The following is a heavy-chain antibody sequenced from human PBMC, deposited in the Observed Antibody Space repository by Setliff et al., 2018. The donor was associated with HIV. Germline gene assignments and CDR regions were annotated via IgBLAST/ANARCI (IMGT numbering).Heavy chain of an antibody. D-gene: IGHD2-15*01. CDR3: AAVRLSHLGYCRSATCYPDY. CDR1: GYSLTELS. J-gene: IGHJ4*02. Sequence: ASVKVSCKVSGYSLTELSIHWVRQPPGQGLEWMGGFDPDTGEAIYAQKFQDRFTMTEDTSTDTTYMEMSSLRSEDTAVYYCAAVRLSHLGYCRSATCYPDYWGQGTLVTVSS. CDR2: FDPDTGEA. V-gene: IGHV1-24*01.